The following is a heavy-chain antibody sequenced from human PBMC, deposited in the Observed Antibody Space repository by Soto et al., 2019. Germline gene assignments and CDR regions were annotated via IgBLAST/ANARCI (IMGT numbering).Heavy chain of an antibody. CDR2: IYYSGST. V-gene: IGHV4-30-4*01. CDR3: ARQYYDYVWGSYRYTGYYFDY. J-gene: IGHJ4*02. Sequence: SETLSLTCTVSGGSISSGDYYWSWIRQPPGKGLEWIGYIYYSGSTYYNPSLKSRVTISVDTSKNQFSLKLSSVTAADTVVYYCARQYYDYVWGSYRYTGYYFDYWGQGTLVTVSS. CDR1: GGSISSGDYY. D-gene: IGHD3-16*02.